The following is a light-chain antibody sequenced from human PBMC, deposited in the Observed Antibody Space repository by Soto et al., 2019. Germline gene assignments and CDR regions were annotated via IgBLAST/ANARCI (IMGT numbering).Light chain of an antibody. CDR3: QQYGDSRSIT. V-gene: IGKV3-20*01. CDR2: SAS. J-gene: IGKJ5*01. CDR1: QSVNNNY. Sequence: EIVLTQSPGTLSLSPGDRATLSCRASQSVNNNYLAWYQQKPGQAPRLLFYSASNRATGIPDRFSGSGFGTDFTLTISRLGPEDFALYYCQQYGDSRSITFGQGTRLEIK.